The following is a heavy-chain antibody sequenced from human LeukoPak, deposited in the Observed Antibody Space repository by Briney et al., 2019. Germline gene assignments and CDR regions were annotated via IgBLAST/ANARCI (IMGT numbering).Heavy chain of an antibody. V-gene: IGHV4-39*02. CDR2: IYYSGRT. D-gene: IGHD3-22*01. CDR3: ERDTSGYYYFDL. Sequence: AETLSLTCTVSGGSISSGAYYCGWIRQPPGKELEWIGSIYYSGRTYYNPSLKSRVTISVDTSKNQFSPRLSSVTATDTAVYYCERDTSGYYYFDLWGQGTLVTVSS. CDR1: GGSISSGAYY. J-gene: IGHJ4*02.